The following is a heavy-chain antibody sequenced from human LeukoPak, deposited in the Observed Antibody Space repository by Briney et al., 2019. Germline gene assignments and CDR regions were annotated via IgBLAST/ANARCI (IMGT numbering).Heavy chain of an antibody. CDR1: GGSISSGGYY. V-gene: IGHV4-31*03. J-gene: IGHJ3*02. CDR3: ARDAELYYYDSSGYFIWDAFDI. D-gene: IGHD3-22*01. CDR2: IYYSGST. Sequence: SQTLSLTCTVSGGSISSGGYYWSWIRQHPGKGLEWIGYIYYSGSTYYNPSLKSRVTISVDTSKNQFSLKLSSVTAADTAVYYCARDAELYYYDSSGYFIWDAFDIWGQGTMVTVSS.